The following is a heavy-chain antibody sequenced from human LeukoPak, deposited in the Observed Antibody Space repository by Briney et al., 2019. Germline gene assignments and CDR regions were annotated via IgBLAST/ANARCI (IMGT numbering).Heavy chain of an antibody. D-gene: IGHD6-19*01. Sequence: GGSLRLSCAASGFTFSSYAMHWVRQAPGKGLEWVAVMSYDGSNKYYADSAKGRFTISRDNSKNTLYLQMNSLRAEDTAVYYCARIAVAGTSDYWGQGTLVTVSS. CDR2: MSYDGSNK. J-gene: IGHJ4*02. CDR3: ARIAVAGTSDY. V-gene: IGHV3-30-3*01. CDR1: GFTFSSYA.